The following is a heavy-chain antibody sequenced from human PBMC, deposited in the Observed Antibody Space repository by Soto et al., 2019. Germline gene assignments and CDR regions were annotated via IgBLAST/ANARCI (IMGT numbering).Heavy chain of an antibody. Sequence: GGSLRLSCAASGFTFSSYGMHWVRQAPGKGLEWVAVIWYDGSNKYYADSVKGRFTISRDNSKNTLYLQMNSLRAEDTAVYYCARAFIVPKGVYYYYMDVWGKGTTVTVSS. CDR2: IWYDGSNK. CDR1: GFTFSSYG. J-gene: IGHJ6*03. D-gene: IGHD2-15*01. V-gene: IGHV3-33*01. CDR3: ARAFIVPKGVYYYYMDV.